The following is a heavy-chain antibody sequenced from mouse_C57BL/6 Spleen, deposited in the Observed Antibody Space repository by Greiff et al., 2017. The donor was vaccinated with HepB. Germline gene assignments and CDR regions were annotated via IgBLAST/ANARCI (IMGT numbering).Heavy chain of an antibody. V-gene: IGHV1-53*01. J-gene: IGHJ4*01. Sequence: QVQLQQPGTELVKPGASVKLSCKASGYTFTSYWMHWVKQRPGQGLEWIGNINPSNGGTNYNEKFKSKATLTVDKSSSTAYMQLSSLTSEDSAVYYCARPRSYYGSSYGAMDYWGQGTSVTVSS. D-gene: IGHD1-1*01. CDR2: INPSNGGT. CDR3: ARPRSYYGSSYGAMDY. CDR1: GYTFTSYW.